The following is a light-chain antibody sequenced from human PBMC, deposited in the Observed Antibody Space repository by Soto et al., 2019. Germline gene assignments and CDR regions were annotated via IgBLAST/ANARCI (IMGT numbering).Light chain of an antibody. CDR2: AAS. Sequence: EIVLTQSPGTLSLSPGERATISCRASQSVSSNYLAWYQQKPGQAPRLLIYAASNRASGIPDRFSGSGSGTDFTLAVSGLEPEDFAVYYCQQYGSAPWTFGQGTKVEI. CDR3: QQYGSAPWT. CDR1: QSVSSNY. J-gene: IGKJ1*01. V-gene: IGKV3-20*01.